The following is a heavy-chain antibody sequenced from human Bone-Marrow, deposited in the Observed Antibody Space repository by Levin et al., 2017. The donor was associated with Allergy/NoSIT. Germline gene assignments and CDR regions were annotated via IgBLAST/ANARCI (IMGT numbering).Heavy chain of an antibody. V-gene: IGHV3-7*03. CDR1: GFTFGSSW. CDR2: MNPEGNLE. J-gene: IGHJ3*02. CDR3: ARDVAYSSFDI. Sequence: PGGSLRLSCAASGFTFGSSWMTWVRQGQEKGLERVAIMNPEGNLEAYLDSVKGRFTISRDNAKNSLYLQMNSLRPEDTAVYFCARDVAYSSFDIWGQGTLVTVSS. D-gene: IGHD4-11*01.